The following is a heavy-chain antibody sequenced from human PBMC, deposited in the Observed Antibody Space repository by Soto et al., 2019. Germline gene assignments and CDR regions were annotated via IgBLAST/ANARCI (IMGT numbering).Heavy chain of an antibody. CDR2: IIPILGIA. J-gene: IGHJ4*02. Sequence: ASVKVSCKASGGTFSSYTISWGRQAPGQGLEWMGRIIPILGIANYAQKFQGRVTITADKSTSTAYMELSSLRSEDTAVYYCARPQSEDCSGGSCSFDYWGQGTLVTVSS. D-gene: IGHD2-15*01. V-gene: IGHV1-69*02. CDR1: GGTFSSYT. CDR3: ARPQSEDCSGGSCSFDY.